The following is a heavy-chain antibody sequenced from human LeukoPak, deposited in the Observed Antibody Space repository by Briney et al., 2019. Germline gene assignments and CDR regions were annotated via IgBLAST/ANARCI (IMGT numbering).Heavy chain of an antibody. D-gene: IGHD3-16*01. CDR1: ESPFRTSW. J-gene: IGHJ4*02. CDR3: ARVRMGDDFNPFDY. CDR2: IKSDGSET. V-gene: IGHV3-74*01. Sequence: GGPLSLSCAPLESPFRTSWNSWVPNPQGKGLVWSPRIKSDGSETLYADSVKGRFTISRDNAKNTLYLQMNSLRAEDSAVYYCARVRMGDDFNPFDYWGQGTLVTVSS.